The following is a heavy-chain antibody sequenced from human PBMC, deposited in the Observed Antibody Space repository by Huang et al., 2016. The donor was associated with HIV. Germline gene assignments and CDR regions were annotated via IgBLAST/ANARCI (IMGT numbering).Heavy chain of an antibody. J-gene: IGHJ4*02. CDR3: ARDGAYQYDSRAYYRDF. CDR2: INPSGRS. CDR1: DGSISSHF. V-gene: IGHV4-59*11. Sequence: QVQLQESGPGLVKPSETLSLTCTVSDGSISSHFWSWIRQPPGKGWEWIATINPSGRSNYNPSLESRVTLSKDSSKEQLSLKLQSVTAADTAVYYCARDGAYQYDSRAYYRDFWGQGTLVTVSS. D-gene: IGHD3-22*01.